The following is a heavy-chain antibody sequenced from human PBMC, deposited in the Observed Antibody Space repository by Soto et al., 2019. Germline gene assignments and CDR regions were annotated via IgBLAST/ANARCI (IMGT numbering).Heavy chain of an antibody. J-gene: IGHJ5*02. CDR3: VFGDGGVMLKMKNWFDP. CDR1: GGTFSSYA. V-gene: IGHV1-69*13. Sequence: SVKVSCKASGGTFSSYAISWVRQAPGQGLEWMGGIIPVFGTANYAEKFQGRVTITADESTSTAYMELRSLRSEDTAVYYCVFGDGGVMLKMKNWFDPWGQGTMVTVSS. D-gene: IGHD3-16*01. CDR2: IIPVFGTA.